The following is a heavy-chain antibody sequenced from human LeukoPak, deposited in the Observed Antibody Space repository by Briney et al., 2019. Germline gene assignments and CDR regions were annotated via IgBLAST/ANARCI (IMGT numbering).Heavy chain of an antibody. D-gene: IGHD6-13*01. Sequence: ASVKVSCKASGYTFTSYGISWVRQAPGQGLEWMGWISAYNGNTNYAQKLQGRVTMTTDTSTSTAYMELRSLRSDDTAVYCCARVQGKQQLTSFYYYGMDVWGQGTTVTVSS. CDR1: GYTFTSYG. V-gene: IGHV1-18*01. CDR2: ISAYNGNT. J-gene: IGHJ6*02. CDR3: ARVQGKQQLTSFYYYGMDV.